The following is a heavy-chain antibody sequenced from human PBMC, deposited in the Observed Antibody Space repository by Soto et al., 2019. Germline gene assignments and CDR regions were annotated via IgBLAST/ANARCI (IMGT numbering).Heavy chain of an antibody. J-gene: IGHJ4*02. CDR2: IYYSGST. D-gene: IGHD2-15*01. Sequence: SETLSLTCTVSGGSISSYYWSWIRQTPRKGLEWIGYIYYSGSTNYNPSLKSRLTISVDMSKNQFSLKLNSVTAADTAVYYCARGHNFGYSTFDYWGQGALVTVSS. CDR3: ARGHNFGYSTFDY. CDR1: GGSISSYY. V-gene: IGHV4-59*01.